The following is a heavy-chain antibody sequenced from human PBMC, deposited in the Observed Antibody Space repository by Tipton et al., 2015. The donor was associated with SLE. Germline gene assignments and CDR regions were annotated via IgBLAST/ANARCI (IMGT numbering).Heavy chain of an antibody. CDR1: GYTFNDYY. CDR3: AGCSSTSCHEDDFYYAMDV. V-gene: IGHV1-2*06. J-gene: IGHJ6*02. CDR2: INSNNGAT. D-gene: IGHD2-2*01. Sequence: QSGPEVKKPGASVKISCEASGYTFNDYYIHWVRQGPGLGLEWMGRINSNNGATKYPQKFQGRVAMARDTSTRTVYMDMSRLQFDDTAVYYCAGCSSTSCHEDDFYYAMDVWGQGTSVTVSS.